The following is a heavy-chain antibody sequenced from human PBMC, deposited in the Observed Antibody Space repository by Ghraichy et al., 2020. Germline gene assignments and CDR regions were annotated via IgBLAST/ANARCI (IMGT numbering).Heavy chain of an antibody. Sequence: SETLSLTCTVSGGSVSSGSYYWSWIRQPPGKGLEWIGYIYYSGSTNYNPSLKSRVTISVDTSKNQFSLKLSSVTAADTAVYYCARLYCTGGVCIPRGVWFDPWGQGTLVTVSS. D-gene: IGHD2-8*02. CDR1: GGSVSSGSYY. CDR2: IYYSGST. V-gene: IGHV4-61*01. J-gene: IGHJ5*02. CDR3: ARLYCTGGVCIPRGVWFDP.